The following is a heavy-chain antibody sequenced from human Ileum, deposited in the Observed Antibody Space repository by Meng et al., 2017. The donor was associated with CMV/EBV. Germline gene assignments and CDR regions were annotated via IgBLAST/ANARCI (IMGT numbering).Heavy chain of an antibody. CDR1: GFTFSSYW. CDR2: INSDGSST. D-gene: IGHD3-3*01. CDR3: ARVMSEGENFDFWSGYAQRLHYYYYYSMDV. V-gene: IGHV3-74*01. Sequence: GESLKISCAASGFTFSSYWMHWVRQAPGKGLVWVSCINSDGSSTSYADSVKGRFTISRDNAKNTLYLQMNSLRAEDTAVYYCARVMSEGENFDFWSGYAQRLHYYYYYSMDVWGQGTTVTVSS. J-gene: IGHJ6*02.